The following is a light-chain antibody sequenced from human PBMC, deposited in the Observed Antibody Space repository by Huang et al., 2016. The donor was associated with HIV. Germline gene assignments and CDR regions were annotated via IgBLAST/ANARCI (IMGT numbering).Light chain of an antibody. V-gene: IGKV3-20*01. Sequence: IVLTQSPGTLSLSPGQRATLSCRASQSVSSSYLAWYQQKPGQPPRLLIYGASRRATGIPDRFSGSGSGTDFTLTISRLEPADFAVYYCQQYGSSPGTFGQGTKVEIK. CDR3: QQYGSSPGT. J-gene: IGKJ1*01. CDR1: QSVSSSY. CDR2: GAS.